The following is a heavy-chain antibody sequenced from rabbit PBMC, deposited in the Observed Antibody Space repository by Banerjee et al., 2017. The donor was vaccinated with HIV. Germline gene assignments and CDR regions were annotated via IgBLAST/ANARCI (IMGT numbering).Heavy chain of an antibody. CDR3: ARAASYADYGYVT. CDR2: IYAGSSGST. D-gene: IGHD6-1*01. Sequence: QEQLVESGGGLVQPGGSLKVSCKASGFDFSSYGVTWVRQAPGKGLEWIACIYAGSSGSTYYASWAKGRFTISKTSSTTVTLQMTSLTAADTATYFCARAASYADYGYVTRGQGTLVTVS. V-gene: IGHV1S45*01. CDR1: GFDFSSYG. J-gene: IGHJ3*01.